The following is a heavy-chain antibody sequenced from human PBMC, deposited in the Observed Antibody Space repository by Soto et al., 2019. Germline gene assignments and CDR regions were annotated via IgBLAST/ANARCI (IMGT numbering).Heavy chain of an antibody. Sequence: GGSLSLSCAASGFTFSSYAMSWVRPAPGRGLEWVSAISINGQGIYYADSVRGRFTISRDNSRNTVFLHMDSLRAEDTAVYYCAKDRAYPRDYFHYWGQGTLVTVSS. CDR3: AKDRAYPRDYFHY. V-gene: IGHV3-23*01. J-gene: IGHJ4*02. CDR1: GFTFSSYA. CDR2: ISINGQGI.